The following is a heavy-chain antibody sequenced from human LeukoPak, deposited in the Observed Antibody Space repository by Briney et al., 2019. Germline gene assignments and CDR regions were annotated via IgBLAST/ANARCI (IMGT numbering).Heavy chain of an antibody. D-gene: IGHD3-10*01. V-gene: IGHV3-48*03. Sequence: GGSLRLSCAASGFTFSSYEMNWVRQAPGKGLEWVSYISSSGSTIYYADSVKGRFTISRDNAKNSLYLQMNSLRAEDTAVYYCARDKTVRGVIIKIRDYYYGMDVWGQGTTVTVSS. CDR3: ARDKTVRGVIIKIRDYYYGMDV. J-gene: IGHJ6*02. CDR2: ISSSGSTI. CDR1: GFTFSSYE.